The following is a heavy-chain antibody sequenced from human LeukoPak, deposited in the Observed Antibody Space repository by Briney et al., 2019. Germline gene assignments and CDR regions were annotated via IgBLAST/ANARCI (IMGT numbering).Heavy chain of an antibody. CDR1: GFTFSSYS. J-gene: IGHJ4*02. Sequence: PGGSLRLSCAASGFTFSSYSMNWVRQAPGKGLEWVSSISSSSSYIYYAVSVKGRFTISRDNAKNSLYLQMNSLRAEDTAVYYCARSFRSGWCSDYWGQGTLVTVSS. CDR2: ISSSSSYI. V-gene: IGHV3-21*01. CDR3: ARSFRSGWCSDY. D-gene: IGHD6-19*01.